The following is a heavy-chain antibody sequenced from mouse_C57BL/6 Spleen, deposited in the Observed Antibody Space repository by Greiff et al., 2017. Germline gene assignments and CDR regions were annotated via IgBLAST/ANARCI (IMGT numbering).Heavy chain of an antibody. Sequence: QVQLQQSGAELVMPGASVKLSCKASGYTFTSYWMHWVKQRPGQGLEWIGEIDPSDSYTNYNQKFKGKSTLTVDKSSSTAYMELRSLTSEDSAVYYCASIRRILSPFDYWGQGTTLTVSS. CDR3: ASIRRILSPFDY. CDR1: GYTFTSYW. J-gene: IGHJ2*01. V-gene: IGHV1-69*01. D-gene: IGHD1-1*02. CDR2: IDPSDSYT.